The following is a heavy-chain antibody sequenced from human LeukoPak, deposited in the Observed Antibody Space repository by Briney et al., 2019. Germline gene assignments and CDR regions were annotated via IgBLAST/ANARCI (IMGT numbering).Heavy chain of an antibody. V-gene: IGHV5-51*01. J-gene: IGHJ4*02. CDR2: IYPGDSDT. CDR3: ARHPDRLNPYRFLEWTHIDY. CDR1: GYSFTSYW. D-gene: IGHD3-3*01. Sequence: NRGESLKISCKGSGYSFTSYWIGWVRQMPGKGLKWMGIIYPGDSDTRYSPSFQGQVTISADKSISTAYLQWSSLKASDTAMYYCARHPDRLNPYRFLEWTHIDYWGQGTLVTVSS.